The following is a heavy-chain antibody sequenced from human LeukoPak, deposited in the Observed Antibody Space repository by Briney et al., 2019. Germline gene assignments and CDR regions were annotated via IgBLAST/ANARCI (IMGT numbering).Heavy chain of an antibody. CDR3: ARAPYDILTGYYSDY. CDR1: GFTFSTYS. J-gene: IGHJ4*02. CDR2: ISYDGSNK. V-gene: IGHV3-30-3*01. D-gene: IGHD3-9*01. Sequence: PGGSLRLSCAASGFTFSTYSMHWVRQAPGKGLEWVAAISYDGSNKYYADSVKGRFTISRDNSKKTLYLQMNSLRAEDTAVYYCARAPYDILTGYYSDYWGQGTLVTVSS.